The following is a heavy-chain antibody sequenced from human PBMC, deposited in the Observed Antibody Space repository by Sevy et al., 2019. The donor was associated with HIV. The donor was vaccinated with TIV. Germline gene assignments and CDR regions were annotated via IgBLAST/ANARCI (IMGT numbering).Heavy chain of an antibody. V-gene: IGHV3-23*01. CDR3: AGEGCARPHDY. CDR1: GFAFHEYS. CDR2: LSFGCGKI. Sequence: GGSLRLSCAASGFAFHEYSMSWIRQAPGKGLEWVATLSFGCGKINYADSVKGRFTISRDNSKNSFYLQMDNLRVEDTALYYGAGEGCARPHDYWGQGTLVTVSS. D-gene: IGHD2-2*02. J-gene: IGHJ4*02.